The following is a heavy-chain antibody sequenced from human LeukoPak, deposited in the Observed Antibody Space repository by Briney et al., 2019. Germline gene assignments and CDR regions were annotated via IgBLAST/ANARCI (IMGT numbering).Heavy chain of an antibody. CDR3: ARVGVAVAGFDY. CDR2: IYYSGST. V-gene: IGHV4-59*01. D-gene: IGHD6-19*01. Sequence: SETLSHTCTVSGGSISSYYWSWIQQPPGYGLEWIGYIYYSGSTNYNPSLKSRVTISVDTSKNQFSLKLSSVTAVDTAVYYCARVGVAVAGFDYWGQGTLVTVSS. CDR1: GGSISSYY. J-gene: IGHJ4*02.